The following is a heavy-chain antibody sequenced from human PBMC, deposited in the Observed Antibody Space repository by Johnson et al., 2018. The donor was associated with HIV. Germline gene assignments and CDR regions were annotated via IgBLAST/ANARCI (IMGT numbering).Heavy chain of an antibody. D-gene: IGHD6-6*01. CDR3: ARNSYSSSSGAFDI. CDR1: GFTFSSYD. CDR2: IGTAGDT. J-gene: IGHJ3*02. Sequence: AQLVESGGGLVQPGGSLRLSCAASGFTFSSYDMHWVRQATGKGLEWVSAIGTAGDTYYPGSVKGRFTISRENAKNSLYLQMNSLRAGDTAVYYFARNSYSSSSGAFDIWGQGTMVTVSS. V-gene: IGHV3-13*01.